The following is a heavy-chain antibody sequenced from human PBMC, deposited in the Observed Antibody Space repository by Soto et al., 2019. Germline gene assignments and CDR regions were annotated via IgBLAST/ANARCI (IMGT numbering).Heavy chain of an antibody. Sequence: SETLSLTCTVSGGSISSGGYYWSWIRQHPGKGLEWIGYIYYSGSTYYNPSLKSRVTISVDTSKNQLSLKLSSVTAADTAVYYCARDSYCGGGSCYSPLDYWGQGTLVTVSS. V-gene: IGHV4-31*03. CDR1: GGSISSGGYY. J-gene: IGHJ4*02. D-gene: IGHD2-15*01. CDR2: IYYSGST. CDR3: ARDSYCGGGSCYSPLDY.